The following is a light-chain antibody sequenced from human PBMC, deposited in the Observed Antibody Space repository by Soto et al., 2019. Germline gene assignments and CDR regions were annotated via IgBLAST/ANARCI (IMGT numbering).Light chain of an antibody. J-gene: IGLJ1*01. CDR2: EVS. V-gene: IGLV2-14*01. CDR3: NSYSSSTSLPYV. CDR1: TNDVGGYNY. Sequence: QSVLTQPASVSGSPGQSITISCTGTTNDVGGYNYVSWYQQHPGKAPKLLIFEVSSRPSEVSNRFSGSKSGNTASLTISALQAEDEADYFCNSYSSSTSLPYVFGTGTKVTVL.